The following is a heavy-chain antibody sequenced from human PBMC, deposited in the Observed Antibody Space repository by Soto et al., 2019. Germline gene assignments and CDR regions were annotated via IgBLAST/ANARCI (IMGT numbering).Heavy chain of an antibody. CDR1: GFTFSSYA. D-gene: IGHD6-19*01. CDR3: ARGWQWLALDY. J-gene: IGHJ4*02. V-gene: IGHV3-30-3*01. CDR2: ISYDGSNK. Sequence: TGGSLRLSCAASGFTFSSYAMHWVRQAPGKGLEWVAVISYDGSNKYYADSVKGRFTISRDNSKNTLYLQMNSLRAEDTAVYYCARGWQWLALDYWGQGTLVTVSS.